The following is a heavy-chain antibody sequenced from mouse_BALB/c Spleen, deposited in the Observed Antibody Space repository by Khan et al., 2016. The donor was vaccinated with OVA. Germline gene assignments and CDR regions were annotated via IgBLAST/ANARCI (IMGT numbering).Heavy chain of an antibody. CDR3: ARGGMTTVVGGYYAMDY. Sequence: EVMLVESGGGLVQPGGSLKLSCAASGFTFSSYGMSWVRQTPDKRLELVATINSNGGSTYSPDSVKGRFTISRDNAKNTLYLQMSSLKSEDTAMYYCARGGMTTVVGGYYAMDYWGQGTSVTVSS. D-gene: IGHD1-1*01. V-gene: IGHV5-6-3*01. CDR1: GFTFSSYG. J-gene: IGHJ4*01. CDR2: INSNGGST.